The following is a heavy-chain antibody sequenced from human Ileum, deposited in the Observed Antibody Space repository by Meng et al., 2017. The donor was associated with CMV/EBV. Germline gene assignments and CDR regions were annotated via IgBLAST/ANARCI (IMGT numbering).Heavy chain of an antibody. D-gene: IGHD1-26*01. CDR3: ARVQLSGVFDY. Sequence: QVQLMKPAIEVKKPCASVQVSWKTSGDPCTNSDNTWVRQAPGQGLEWMGWINTYNDNSNSAQKFQDRFTMTKDTSTRTAHMELRSLISDDTAVYYCARVQLSGVFDYWGQGTLVTVSS. V-gene: IGHV1-18*01. CDR1: GDPCTNSD. J-gene: IGHJ4*02. CDR2: INTYNDNS.